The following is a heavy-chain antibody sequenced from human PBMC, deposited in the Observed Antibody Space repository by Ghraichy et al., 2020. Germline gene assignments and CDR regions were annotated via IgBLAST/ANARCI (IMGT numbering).Heavy chain of an antibody. J-gene: IGHJ4*02. V-gene: IGHV4-39*01. CDR3: ARHSRRDYYGSGSFSQVDY. CDR1: GGSISSSSYY. CDR2: IYYSGST. Sequence: SETLSLTCTVSGGSISSSSYYWGWIRQPPGKGLEWIGSIYYSGSTYYNPSLKSRVTISVDTSKNQFSLKLSSVTAADTAVYYCARHSRRDYYGSGSFSQVDYWGQGTLVTVSS. D-gene: IGHD3-10*01.